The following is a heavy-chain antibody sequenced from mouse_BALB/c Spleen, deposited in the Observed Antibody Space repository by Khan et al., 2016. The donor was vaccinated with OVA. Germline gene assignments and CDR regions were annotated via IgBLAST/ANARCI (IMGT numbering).Heavy chain of an antibody. D-gene: IGHD1-1*02. Sequence: EVQLQESGPGLVKPSQSLSLTCTVTGYSITSDYAWNWIRQFPGNKLEWMGFISYSGNTKYNPSLKSLFSITRNTSKNLFFLQLNSVTTEDTATYCYARGYWWYFDYWGQGTSLTVSS. CDR2: ISYSGNT. V-gene: IGHV3-2*02. J-gene: IGHJ2*02. CDR3: ARGYWWYFDY. CDR1: GYSITSDYA.